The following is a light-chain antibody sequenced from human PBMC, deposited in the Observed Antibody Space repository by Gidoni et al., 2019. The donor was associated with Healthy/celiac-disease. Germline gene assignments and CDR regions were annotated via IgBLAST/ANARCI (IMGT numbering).Light chain of an antibody. Sequence: QSVLTQPPSASGTPGPRVTIPCSGSSSNIGSNTVNWYQPLPGTAPKLLIYSNNQRPSGVPDRFSGSKSGTSASLAISGLQSEDEADYYCAAWDDSLNGQGVFGGGTKLTVL. CDR2: SNN. V-gene: IGLV1-44*01. CDR1: SSNIGSNT. J-gene: IGLJ2*01. CDR3: AAWDDSLNGQGV.